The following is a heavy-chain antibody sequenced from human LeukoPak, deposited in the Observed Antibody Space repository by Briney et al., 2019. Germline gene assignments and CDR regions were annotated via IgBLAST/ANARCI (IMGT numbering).Heavy chain of an antibody. V-gene: IGHV3-7*01. CDR3: ARGVPAAGRGWFDP. D-gene: IGHD6-13*01. Sequence: GGSLRLSCAASGFTFSSYWMSWVRQAPGKGLGWVANIKQDGSEKYYVDSVKGRFTISRDNAKNSLYLQMNSLRAEDTAVYYCARGVPAAGRGWFDPWGQGTLVTVSS. J-gene: IGHJ5*02. CDR1: GFTFSSYW. CDR2: IKQDGSEK.